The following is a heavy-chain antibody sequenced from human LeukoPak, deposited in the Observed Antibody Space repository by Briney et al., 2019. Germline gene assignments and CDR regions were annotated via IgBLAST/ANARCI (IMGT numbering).Heavy chain of an antibody. Sequence: ASVKVSCKASGYTFTGYYIHWVRQAPGQGLEWMGWINPNSGGPNYAHKFQDRVTMTRVPSISTAYMELSRLRSDDTAVYYCARGVYCSRTTCTPDYWGQGTLVTVSS. CDR3: ARGVYCSRTTCTPDY. J-gene: IGHJ4*02. V-gene: IGHV1-2*07. D-gene: IGHD2-2*01. CDR1: GYTFTGYY. CDR2: INPNSGGP.